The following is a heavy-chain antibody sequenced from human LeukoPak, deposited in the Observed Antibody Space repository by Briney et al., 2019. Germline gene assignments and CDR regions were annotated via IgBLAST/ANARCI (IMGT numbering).Heavy chain of an antibody. CDR2: IYYSGNT. CDR3: ARGGSNFLEWLLLDY. J-gene: IGHJ4*02. D-gene: IGHD3-3*01. V-gene: IGHV4-39*01. Sequence: SETLSLTCSVSGGSINSSSYCRGWIRQPPGKGLEWIGSIYYSGNTYYNPSLRSRVTMSLDTSKNQFSLKLSSVTPTDTAVYYCARGGSNFLEWLLLDYWGQGTLVTVSS. CDR1: GGSINSSSYC.